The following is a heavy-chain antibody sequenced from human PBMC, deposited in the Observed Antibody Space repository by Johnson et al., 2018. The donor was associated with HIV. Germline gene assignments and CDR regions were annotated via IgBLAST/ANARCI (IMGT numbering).Heavy chain of an antibody. CDR3: AKDLGDFWSGYYFDI. CDR1: GFTFSSYA. CDR2: ISFDGNLK. Sequence: QVQLVESGGGLVQPGGSLRLSCAASGFTFSSYAMSWVHQAPGKGLEWVAVISFDGNLKKYADSVKGRFTISRENSKNTLYLQMNSLRAEDTAVYYCAKDLGDFWSGYYFDIWGQGTMVTVSS. D-gene: IGHD3-3*01. J-gene: IGHJ3*02. V-gene: IGHV3-30*18.